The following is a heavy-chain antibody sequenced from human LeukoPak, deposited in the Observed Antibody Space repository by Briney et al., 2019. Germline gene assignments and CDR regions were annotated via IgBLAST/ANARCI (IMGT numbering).Heavy chain of an antibody. Sequence: GESLKISCKASGYTFASYWIGWVRQMPGKGLEWMGIIYPGDSDTTYSPSFQGQITISADKSNKSAYLQWSGLKASDTAIYYCARPSSGWTYDAFDIWGQGTMVTVSS. D-gene: IGHD6-19*01. CDR2: IYPGDSDT. J-gene: IGHJ3*02. CDR3: ARPSSGWTYDAFDI. CDR1: GYTFASYW. V-gene: IGHV5-51*01.